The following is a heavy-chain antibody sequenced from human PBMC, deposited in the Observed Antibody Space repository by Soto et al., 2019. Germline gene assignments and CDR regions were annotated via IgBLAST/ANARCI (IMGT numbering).Heavy chain of an antibody. CDR2: IYYSGST. CDR3: ARVNTYYYDSSGPYFDY. D-gene: IGHD3-22*01. V-gene: IGHV4-59*01. CDR1: GGSISSYY. Sequence: SETLSLTCTVSGGSISSYYWSWIRQPPGKGLEWIGYIYYSGSTNYNPSLKSRVTISVDTSKNQFSLKLSSVTAADTAVYYCARVNTYYYDSSGPYFDYWGQGTLVTVSS. J-gene: IGHJ4*02.